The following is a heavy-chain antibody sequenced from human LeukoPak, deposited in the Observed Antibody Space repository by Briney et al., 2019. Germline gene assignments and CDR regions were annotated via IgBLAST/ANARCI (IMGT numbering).Heavy chain of an antibody. J-gene: IGHJ6*04. V-gene: IGHV3-48*03. CDR3: ARQKPGSSGWYAPYYYYGMDV. CDR1: GFTFSSYE. Sequence: PGGSLRLSCAASGFTFSSYEMNWVRQAPGKGLEWVSYIISSGSTIYYADSVKGRFTISRDNAKNSLYLQMNSLRAEDTAVYYCARQKPGSSGWYAPYYYYGMDVWGKGTTVTVSS. CDR2: IISSGSTI. D-gene: IGHD6-19*01.